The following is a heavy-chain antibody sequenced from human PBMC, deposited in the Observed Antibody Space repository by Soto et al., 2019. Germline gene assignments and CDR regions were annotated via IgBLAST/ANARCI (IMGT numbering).Heavy chain of an antibody. V-gene: IGHV1-58*02. Sequence: SVKVSCKASGFTFTSSAMQWVRQARGQRLEWIGWIVVGSGNTNYAQKFQERVTITRDMSTSTAYMELSSLRSADTAVYYCASGIRREVATTDYWGQGTLVTVSS. CDR3: ASGIRREVATTDY. CDR1: GFTFTSSA. D-gene: IGHD5-12*01. J-gene: IGHJ4*02. CDR2: IVVGSGNT.